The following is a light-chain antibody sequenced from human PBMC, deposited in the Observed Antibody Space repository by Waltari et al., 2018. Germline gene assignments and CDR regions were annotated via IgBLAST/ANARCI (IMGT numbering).Light chain of an antibody. V-gene: IGLV2-8*01. CDR1: SSDVGAYDY. CDR3: SSYAGTDNFVV. CDR2: EVN. Sequence: QSALTQPPSASGSPGQSVTISCTGTSSDVGAYDYVSWYQHHPGKAPKLIIFEVNKWPSGVPDRFSGAKSGNTASLTVSGLQAEDEADYYCSSYAGTDNFVVFGGGTKLTVL. J-gene: IGLJ2*01.